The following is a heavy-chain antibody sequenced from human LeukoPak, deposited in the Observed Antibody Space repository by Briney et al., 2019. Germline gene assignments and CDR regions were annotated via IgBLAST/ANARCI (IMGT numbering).Heavy chain of an antibody. CDR2: IGAYNGNT. J-gene: IGHJ5*02. V-gene: IGHV1-18*01. CDR1: GYTFTSYG. CDR3: ARDFNGIDIVVVVAATNWFDP. D-gene: IGHD2-15*01. Sequence: ASVKVSCKASGYTFTSYGISWVGQAPGQGREWMGWIGAYNGNTNYVQKVQGRVTMTTDPSTSTAYMELRSLRSDDTAVYYCARDFNGIDIVVVVAATNWFDPWGQGTLVTVSS.